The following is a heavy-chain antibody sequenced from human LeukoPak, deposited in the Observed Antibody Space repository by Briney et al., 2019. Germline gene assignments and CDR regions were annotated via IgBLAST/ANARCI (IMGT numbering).Heavy chain of an antibody. Sequence: SETLSLTCTVSGGSISSSSYSWGWIRQPPGKGLEWIGSIYYSGSTYYNPSLKSRVTISVDRSKNQFSLKLSSVTAADTAVYYCARARMLYGSGSYFAFDIWGQGTMVTVSS. J-gene: IGHJ3*02. D-gene: IGHD3-10*01. CDR1: GGSISSSSYS. CDR2: IYYSGST. CDR3: ARARMLYGSGSYFAFDI. V-gene: IGHV4-39*07.